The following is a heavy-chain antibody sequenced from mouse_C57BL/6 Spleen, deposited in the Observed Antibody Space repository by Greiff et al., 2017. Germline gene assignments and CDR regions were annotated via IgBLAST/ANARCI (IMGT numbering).Heavy chain of an antibody. CDR3: ARGPLSYYYGSSWGFAY. CDR2: IYPGSGST. Sequence: VQLQQSGAELVKPGASVKMSCKASGYTFTSYWITWVKQRPGQGLEWIGDIYPGSGSTNYNEKFKSKATLTVDTSSSTAYMQLSSLTSEDSAVYYCARGPLSYYYGSSWGFAYWGQGTLVTVSA. D-gene: IGHD1-1*01. J-gene: IGHJ3*01. CDR1: GYTFTSYW. V-gene: IGHV1-55*01.